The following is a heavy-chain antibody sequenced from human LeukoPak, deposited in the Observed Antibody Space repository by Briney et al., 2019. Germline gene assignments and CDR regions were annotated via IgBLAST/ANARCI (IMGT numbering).Heavy chain of an antibody. Sequence: GGSLRLSCAASGFTFSSYAMHWVRQAPGKGLEWVAVISYDGSNKYYADSVKGRFTISRDNSKNTLYLQMNSLRAEDTAVYYCARVAAAGPYYYYYMDVWGKGTTVTVSS. J-gene: IGHJ6*03. CDR2: ISYDGSNK. CDR3: ARVAAAGPYYYYYMDV. D-gene: IGHD6-13*01. V-gene: IGHV3-30-3*01. CDR1: GFTFSSYA.